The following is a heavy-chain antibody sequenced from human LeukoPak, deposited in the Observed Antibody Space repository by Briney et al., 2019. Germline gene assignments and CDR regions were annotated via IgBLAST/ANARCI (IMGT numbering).Heavy chain of an antibody. CDR1: GFTFSSYW. D-gene: IGHD6-13*01. V-gene: IGHV3-74*01. CDR2: ISTDGSST. CDR3: AGHHQAYSRTY. J-gene: IGHJ4*02. Sequence: GGSLRLSCAASGFTFSSYWMHWVRQAPGKGLVWVSRISTDGSSTTYVDSVKGRFTISRDNAKDTLYLQMNSLRAEDTAVYYCAGHHQAYSRTYWGQGTLVTVSS.